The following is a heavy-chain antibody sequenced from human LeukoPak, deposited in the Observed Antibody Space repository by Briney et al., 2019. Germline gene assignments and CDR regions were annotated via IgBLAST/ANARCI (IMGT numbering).Heavy chain of an antibody. D-gene: IGHD6-6*01. CDR3: VRALGSSSADY. CDR1: GFPFTHSW. Sequence: GGSLRLSCVASGFPFTHSWMSWVRQAPGKGLEGVANIKQDGSEKYYVDSVEGRFTISRDNAKNSVSLQMNSLRGEDTAVYYCVRALGSSSADYWGQGTLVTVSS. V-gene: IGHV3-7*01. CDR2: IKQDGSEK. J-gene: IGHJ4*02.